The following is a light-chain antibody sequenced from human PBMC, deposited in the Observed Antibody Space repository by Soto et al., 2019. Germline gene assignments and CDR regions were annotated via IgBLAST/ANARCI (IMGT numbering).Light chain of an antibody. CDR2: GAS. V-gene: IGKV3-20*01. Sequence: EIVLTQCPGTLSLSPGERATLSCRASQSVISTYLAWYQQKPGQAPRLLIYGASSRATGIPDRFSGSGSGTDFTLTISRLEPEDFAVYYCQQYRDSLGTFGQGTKVDIK. J-gene: IGKJ1*01. CDR1: QSVISTY. CDR3: QQYRDSLGT.